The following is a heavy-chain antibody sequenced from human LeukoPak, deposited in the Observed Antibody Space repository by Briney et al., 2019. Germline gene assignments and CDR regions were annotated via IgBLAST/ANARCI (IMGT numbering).Heavy chain of an antibody. J-gene: IGHJ3*02. CDR1: GYTFTSYY. CDR2: INPSGGST. CDR3: ARDLRDSSGYYSSDAFDI. V-gene: IGHV1-46*01. Sequence: PGGSLRLSCAASGYTFTSYYMHWVRQAPGQGLEWMGIINPSGGSTSYAQKFQGRVTMTRDTSTSTVYMELSSLRSEDTAVYYCARDLRDSSGYYSSDAFDIWGQGTMVTVSS. D-gene: IGHD3-22*01.